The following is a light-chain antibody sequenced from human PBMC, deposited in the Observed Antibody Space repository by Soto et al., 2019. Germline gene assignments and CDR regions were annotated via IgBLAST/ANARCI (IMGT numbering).Light chain of an antibody. J-gene: IGKJ3*01. CDR1: QSIRTN. CDR2: GAS. CDR3: QQYFNWPLTWT. V-gene: IGKV3-15*01. Sequence: EIVLTQSPATLSVSAGGTVTLSCRASQSIRTNVAWYQQIPGQAPRLHVYGASTRATGVPARFSGSGSGIEFTLTISSLQSEDSAFYYCQQYFNWPLTWTFGPGTKVQIK.